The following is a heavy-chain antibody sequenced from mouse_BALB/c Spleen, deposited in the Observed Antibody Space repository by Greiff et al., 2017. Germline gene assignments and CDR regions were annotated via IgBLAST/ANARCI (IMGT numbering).Heavy chain of an antibody. CDR1: GFTFSSYA. V-gene: IGHV5-6-5*01. J-gene: IGHJ1*01. CDR2: ISSGGST. CDR3: AGRATTYFDV. Sequence: EVQLVESGAGLVKPGGSLKLSCAASGFTFSSYAMSWVRQTPEKRLEWVASISSGGSTYYPDIVKGRFTISRDNAKNILYLQMSSLRAEDTAMYYCAGRATTYFDVWGAGTTVTVSS. D-gene: IGHD3-1*01.